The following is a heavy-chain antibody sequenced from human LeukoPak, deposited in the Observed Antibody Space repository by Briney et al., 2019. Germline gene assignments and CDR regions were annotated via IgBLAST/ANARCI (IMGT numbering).Heavy chain of an antibody. D-gene: IGHD3-22*01. Sequence: GGSLRLSCTVSGFTVSSNSMSWVRQAPGQGLEWVSVIYSGGSTYYADSVKGRFTISRDNSKNTLYLQMNSLRAEDTAVYYCARDYYDSSGYYYFDYWGQGTLVTVSS. CDR2: IYSGGST. V-gene: IGHV3-53*01. CDR1: GFTVSSNS. CDR3: ARDYYDSSGYYYFDY. J-gene: IGHJ4*02.